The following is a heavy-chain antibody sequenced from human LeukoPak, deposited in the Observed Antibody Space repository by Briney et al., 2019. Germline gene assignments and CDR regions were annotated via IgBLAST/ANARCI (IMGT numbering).Heavy chain of an antibody. V-gene: IGHV3-30*04. D-gene: IGHD2-21*02. CDR2: ISYDGSNK. CDR1: GFTFSSYA. Sequence: QPGGSLRLSCAASGFTFSSYAMHWVRQAPGKGLEWVAVISYDGSNKYYADSVKGRFTISRDNSKNTLYPQMNSLRAEDTAVYYCARDREAYCGGDCYIDYWGQGTLVTVS. CDR3: ARDREAYCGGDCYIDY. J-gene: IGHJ4*02.